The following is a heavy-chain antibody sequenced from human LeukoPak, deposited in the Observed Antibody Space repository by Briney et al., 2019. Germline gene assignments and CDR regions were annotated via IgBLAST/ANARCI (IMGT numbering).Heavy chain of an antibody. D-gene: IGHD1-26*01. CDR2: MNPNSGNT. CDR3: ARGCRSGSYLSRYYYYMDV. V-gene: IGHV1-8*01. J-gene: IGHJ6*03. Sequence: ASVKVSCKASGYTFTSYDINWVRQATGQGLEWMGWMNPNSGNTGYAQKFQGRVTMTRNTSISTAYMELSSLRSEDTAAYYCARGCRSGSYLSRYYYYMDVWGKGTTVTVSS. CDR1: GYTFTSYD.